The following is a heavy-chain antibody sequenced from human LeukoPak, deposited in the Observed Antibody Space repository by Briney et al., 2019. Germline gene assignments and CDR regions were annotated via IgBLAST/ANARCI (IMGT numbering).Heavy chain of an antibody. D-gene: IGHD3-9*01. CDR2: ILPGDSDT. CDR1: GYTFTSNW. J-gene: IGHJ5*02. Sequence: EESLKISCKGSGYTFTSNWIGWVRQMPGKGLEWMGIILPGDSDTRYSPSFKGQVTMSVDKSISTAYLQWTSLKASDTAMYYCARQYYETLTGPNWFDASSQGTLVTVSS. V-gene: IGHV5-51*01. CDR3: ARQYYETLTGPNWFDA.